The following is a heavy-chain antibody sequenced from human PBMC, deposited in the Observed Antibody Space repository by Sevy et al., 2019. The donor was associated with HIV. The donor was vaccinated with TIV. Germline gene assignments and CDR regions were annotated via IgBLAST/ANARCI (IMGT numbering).Heavy chain of an antibody. CDR3: ARDMNLVVRGVINYGMDV. V-gene: IGHV4-4*07. CDR2: IYTSGST. D-gene: IGHD3-10*01. CDR1: GGSISSYY. J-gene: IGHJ6*02. Sequence: SETLSLTCTVSGGSISSYYWSWIRQPAGKGLEWIGRIYTSGSTNYNPSLKSRVTMSVDTSKNQFSLKLSSVTAADTAVYYCARDMNLVVRGVINYGMDVWGQGTTVIVSS.